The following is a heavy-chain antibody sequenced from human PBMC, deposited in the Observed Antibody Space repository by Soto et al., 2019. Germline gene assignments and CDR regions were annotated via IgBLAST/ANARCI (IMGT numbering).Heavy chain of an antibody. CDR2: INSDGSST. Sequence: GGSLRLSCTASGFTFSSYWMHWVRQAPGKGLVWVSRINSDGSSTSYADSVKGRFTISRDNAKNTLYLQMNSLRAEDTAVYYCARDEDSSGWYHYWGQGTLVTVSS. CDR1: GFTFSSYW. V-gene: IGHV3-74*01. CDR3: ARDEDSSGWYHY. J-gene: IGHJ4*02. D-gene: IGHD6-19*01.